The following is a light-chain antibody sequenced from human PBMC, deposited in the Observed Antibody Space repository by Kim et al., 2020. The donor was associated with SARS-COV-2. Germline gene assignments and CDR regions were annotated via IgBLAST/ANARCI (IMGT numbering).Light chain of an antibody. CDR3: QQYGSSPT. V-gene: IGKV3-20*01. CDR1: QRIYSNS. Sequence: LSPGESAPLSCKASQRIYSNSVAWYQHKPGQTPRLLIYDASSRATAIADRFSGSGSGTDFTLTISRLEPEDFAVYYCQQYGSSPTFGQGTKVDIK. J-gene: IGKJ1*01. CDR2: DAS.